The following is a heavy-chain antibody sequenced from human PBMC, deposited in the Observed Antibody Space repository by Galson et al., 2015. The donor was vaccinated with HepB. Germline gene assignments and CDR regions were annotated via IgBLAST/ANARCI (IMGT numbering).Heavy chain of an antibody. D-gene: IGHD4-11*01. CDR2: IKSKTDGGTT. CDR3: TTDPVTTISAY. CDR1: VFTFSNAW. Sequence: SLRLSCAASVFTFSNAWMSWVRQAPGKGLEWVGRIKSKTDGGTTDYAAPVKGRFTISRDDSKNTLYLQMNSLKTEDTAVYYCTTDPVTTISAYWGQGTLVTVSS. V-gene: IGHV3-15*01. J-gene: IGHJ4*02.